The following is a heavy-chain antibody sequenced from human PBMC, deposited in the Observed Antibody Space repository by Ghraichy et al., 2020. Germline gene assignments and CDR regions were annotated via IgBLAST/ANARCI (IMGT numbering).Heavy chain of an antibody. V-gene: IGHV1-69*13. CDR3: ARDGGYSARHPDSSGWERAYYMDV. J-gene: IGHJ6*03. CDR2: IIPIFGTA. Sequence: SVKVSCKASGGTFSSYAISWVRQAPGQGLEWMGGIIPIFGTANYAQKFQGRVTITADESTSTAYMELSSLRSEDTAVYYCARDGGYSARHPDSSGWERAYYMDVWGKGTTVTVSS. CDR1: GGTFSSYA. D-gene: IGHD6-19*01.